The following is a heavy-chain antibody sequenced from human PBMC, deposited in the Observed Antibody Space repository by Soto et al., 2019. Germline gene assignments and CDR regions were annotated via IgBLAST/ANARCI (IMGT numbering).Heavy chain of an antibody. J-gene: IGHJ4*01. V-gene: IGHV5-51*01. D-gene: IGHD1-1*01. Sequence: PGESLKISCKGSAYTFTSNWIGWVRQMPWKGLEWMGIIYPGDSDTRYSPSFQGQVTISVDKSKSAAYLQWSSLKASDSAMYYCATTGATGYFFDSWGQGTLVTVS. CDR3: ATTGATGYFFDS. CDR2: IYPGDSDT. CDR1: AYTFTSNW.